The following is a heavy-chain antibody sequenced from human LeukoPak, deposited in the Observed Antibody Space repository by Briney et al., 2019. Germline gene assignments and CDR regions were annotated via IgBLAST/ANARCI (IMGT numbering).Heavy chain of an antibody. D-gene: IGHD6-19*01. CDR3: AVIALAGSTRFDS. CDR2: IYPGDSDT. CDR1: GYSFTTYW. Sequence: GESLKISCKGSGYSFTTYWIGWVRQMPGKGLEWMGIIYPGDSDTRYSPCFQGQVTISADKSISTAYVQWSSLKASDTAMYYCAVIALAGSTRFDSWGQGTLVTVSS. V-gene: IGHV5-51*01. J-gene: IGHJ4*02.